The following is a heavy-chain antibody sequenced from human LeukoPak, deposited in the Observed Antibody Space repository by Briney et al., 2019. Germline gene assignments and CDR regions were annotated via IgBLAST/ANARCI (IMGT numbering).Heavy chain of an antibody. J-gene: IGHJ4*02. CDR3: ARVGRRIVGATTRWYYFDY. CDR2: MNPNSGNT. D-gene: IGHD1-26*01. Sequence: SVKVSCKASGYTFTSYDINWVRQATGQGLEWMGWMNPNSGNTGYAQKFQGKVTMTRNTSISTAYMELSSLRSEDTAVYYCARVGRRIVGATTRWYYFDYWGQGTLVTVSS. V-gene: IGHV1-8*01. CDR1: GYTFTSYD.